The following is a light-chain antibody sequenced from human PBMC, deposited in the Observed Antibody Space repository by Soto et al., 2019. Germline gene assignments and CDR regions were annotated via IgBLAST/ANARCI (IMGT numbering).Light chain of an antibody. Sequence: EIVLTQSPGTLSLSPGERATLSCRASQSVSSSDLAWYQQKPGQAPSLVIYATSIRATRIPDRFSGSGSGADFTLTISRLEPEDFAVYYCQQYGNSPLYTVGQGTKLESK. J-gene: IGKJ2*01. CDR1: QSVSSSD. CDR2: ATS. CDR3: QQYGNSPLYT. V-gene: IGKV3-20*01.